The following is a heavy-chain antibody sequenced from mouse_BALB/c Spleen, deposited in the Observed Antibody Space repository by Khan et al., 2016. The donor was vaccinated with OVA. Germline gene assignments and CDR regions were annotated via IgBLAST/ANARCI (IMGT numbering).Heavy chain of an antibody. J-gene: IGHJ1*01. Sequence: QLQESGPGLVAPSQSLSITCTISGFSLTSYGVHWVRQPPGKGLEWLVVIWSDGHTTYNSALKSRLSISKDNSKSQVFLKMNSLQTDDTAMYYCARHGYYGNYGPYFDVWGAGTTVTVSS. CDR2: IWSDGHT. CDR3: ARHGYYGNYGPYFDV. D-gene: IGHD2-1*01. V-gene: IGHV2-6-1*01. CDR1: GFSLTSYG.